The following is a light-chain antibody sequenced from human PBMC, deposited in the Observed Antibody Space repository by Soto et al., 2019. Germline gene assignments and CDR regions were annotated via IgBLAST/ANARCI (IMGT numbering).Light chain of an antibody. J-gene: IGKJ1*01. CDR3: QQSYSALWT. Sequence: EIQMTQSPSSVSASVGDRVTITCRASQGINNWLAWYQQKPGKAPELLIYAASSLQGGVPSRFSGSGSGTDGTITITSLQQEDGSTYYCQQSYSALWTFGQGTKVDIK. V-gene: IGKV1-12*02. CDR1: QGINNW. CDR2: AAS.